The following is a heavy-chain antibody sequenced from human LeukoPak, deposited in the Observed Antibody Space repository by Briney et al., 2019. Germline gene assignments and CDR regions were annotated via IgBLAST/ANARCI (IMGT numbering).Heavy chain of an antibody. V-gene: IGHV4-59*01. CDR1: GFTFSSYW. CDR3: ARVPWESGAAAGYYFDY. D-gene: IGHD6-13*01. J-gene: IGHJ4*02. Sequence: GSLRLSCAASGFTFSSYWMSWIRQPPGKGLEWIGYIYYSGSTNYNPSLKSRVTISVDTSKNQFSLKLSSVTAADTAVYYCARVPWESGAAAGYYFDYWGQGTLVTVSS. CDR2: IYYSGST.